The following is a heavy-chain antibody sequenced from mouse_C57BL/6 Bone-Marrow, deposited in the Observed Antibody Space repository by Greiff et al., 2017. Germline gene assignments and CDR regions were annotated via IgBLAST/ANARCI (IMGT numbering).Heavy chain of an antibody. J-gene: IGHJ1*03. CDR1: GFNIKNTY. Sequence: VQLQQSVPELVRPGASVKFSCTASGFNIKNTYMHWVKQRPEQGLEWIGRIDPANGNTNYAAKFQSKATITADTSSNTAYLQLSSLTSENTAIYDCARYYYSNCWYFDVWGTGTTVTVSS. V-gene: IGHV14-3*01. CDR2: IDPANGNT. CDR3: ARYYYSNCWYFDV. D-gene: IGHD2-5*01.